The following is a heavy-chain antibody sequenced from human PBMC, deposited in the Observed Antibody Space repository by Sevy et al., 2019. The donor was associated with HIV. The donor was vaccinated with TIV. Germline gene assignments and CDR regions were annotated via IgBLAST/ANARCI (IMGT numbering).Heavy chain of an antibody. CDR1: GYSFTSYW. D-gene: IGHD4-4*01. J-gene: IGHJ6*03. Sequence: GESLKISCKGSGYSFTSYWIGWVRQMPGKGLEWMGIIYPGDSDTRYRPSFQGQVTISADKSISTAYLQCSSLKASDTAMYYCARQPHDYSNYVGYYYYMDVWGKGTTVTVSS. CDR3: ARQPHDYSNYVGYYYYMDV. CDR2: IYPGDSDT. V-gene: IGHV5-51*01.